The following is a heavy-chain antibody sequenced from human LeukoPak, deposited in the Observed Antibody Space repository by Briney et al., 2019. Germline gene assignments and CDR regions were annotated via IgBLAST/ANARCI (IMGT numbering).Heavy chain of an antibody. CDR3: ARVGYYGDYEGYDY. CDR2: NNPNSGGT. Sequence: GASVKVSCKASGYTFTGYYMHWVRQAPGQGLEWMGWNNPNSGGTNYAQKFQGRVTMTRDTSISTAYMELSRLRSDDTAVYYCARVGYYGDYEGYDYWGQGTLVTVSS. CDR1: GYTFTGYY. J-gene: IGHJ4*02. D-gene: IGHD4-17*01. V-gene: IGHV1-2*02.